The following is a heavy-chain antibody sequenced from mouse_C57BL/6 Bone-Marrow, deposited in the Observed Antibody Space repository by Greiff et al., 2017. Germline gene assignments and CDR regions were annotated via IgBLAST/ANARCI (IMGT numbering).Heavy chain of an antibody. J-gene: IGHJ3*01. Sequence: QVQLKQPGAELVKPGASVKLSCKASGYTFTSYWMHWVKQRPGQGLEWIGMIHPNSGSTNYNEKFKSKATLTVDKSSSTAYMQLRSLTSEDSAVYYCAGGGGNDFGFAYWGQGTLVTVSA. D-gene: IGHD2-2*01. CDR3: AGGGGNDFGFAY. CDR2: IHPNSGST. V-gene: IGHV1-64*01. CDR1: GYTFTSYW.